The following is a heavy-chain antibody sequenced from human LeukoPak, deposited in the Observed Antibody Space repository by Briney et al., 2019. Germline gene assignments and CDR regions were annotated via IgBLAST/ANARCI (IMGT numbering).Heavy chain of an antibody. D-gene: IGHD3-22*01. CDR1: GFTFDDYA. Sequence: PGGSLRLSCAASGFTFDDYAMHWFRQAPGKGLEWVSGISWNSGSIGYADSVKGRFTISRDNAKNSLYLQMNSLRAEDTAVYYCARESPPQYSYDSSSYLGPMYAFDIWGQGTMVTVSS. J-gene: IGHJ3*02. V-gene: IGHV3-9*01. CDR2: ISWNSGSI. CDR3: ARESPPQYSYDSSSYLGPMYAFDI.